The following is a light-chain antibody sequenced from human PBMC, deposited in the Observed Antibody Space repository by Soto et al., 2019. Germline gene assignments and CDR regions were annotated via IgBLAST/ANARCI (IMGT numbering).Light chain of an antibody. CDR3: QQSYSFPYT. CDR1: QSISSY. CDR2: AAS. V-gene: IGKV1-39*01. J-gene: IGKJ2*01. Sequence: DIQMTQSPSSLSASVGDRVTITCRASQSISSYLNWYQQKPGKVPKLLIYAASSLQSGVPSTFSGSGSGTDFTLTISSLQPEDFATYYCQQSYSFPYTFGQGTKLEIK.